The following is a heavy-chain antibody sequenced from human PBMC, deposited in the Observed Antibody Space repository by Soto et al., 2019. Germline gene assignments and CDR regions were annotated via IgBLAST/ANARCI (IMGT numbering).Heavy chain of an antibody. D-gene: IGHD2-21*01. Sequence: SETLSLTCSVSGAALNSGNYYWSWIRQVPGKGLEWIGHIYVTGAVDYTPSLRDRITISQDTSERQFSLNLRLVTAADTAVYYCARLRIATNNYKWFDPWGQGTLVTVSS. CDR1: GAALNSGNYY. V-gene: IGHV4-31*03. CDR2: IYVTGAV. CDR3: ARLRIATNNYKWFDP. J-gene: IGHJ5*02.